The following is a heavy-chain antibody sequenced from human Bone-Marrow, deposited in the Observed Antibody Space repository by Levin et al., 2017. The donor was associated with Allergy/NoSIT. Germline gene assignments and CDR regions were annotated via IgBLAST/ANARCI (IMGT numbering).Heavy chain of an antibody. CDR3: AKDRDFYGSGPLGN. D-gene: IGHD3-10*01. V-gene: IGHV3-23*01. Sequence: GESLKISCAASGFTFSNYAMSWVRQAPGKGLEWVSGISGSGDSTYDGDYGKGRFTISRDNSKNTLYLQMNSLRAEDTSVYYCAKDRDFYGSGPLGNWRQGTLVTVSS. CDR2: ISGSGDST. CDR1: GFTFSNYA. J-gene: IGHJ4*02.